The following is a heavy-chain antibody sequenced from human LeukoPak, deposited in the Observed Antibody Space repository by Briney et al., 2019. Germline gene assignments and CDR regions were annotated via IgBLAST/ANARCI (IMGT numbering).Heavy chain of an antibody. CDR3: ARGPDSSGYYPWFCDY. D-gene: IGHD3-22*01. J-gene: IGHJ4*02. Sequence: GRSLRLSCTASGFTFSSYAMHWVRQAPGKGLEWVAVISYDGSNKYCADSVKGRFTISRDNSKNTLYLQMNSLRAEDTAVYYCARGPDSSGYYPWFCDYWGQGTLVTVSS. V-gene: IGHV3-30*01. CDR1: GFTFSSYA. CDR2: ISYDGSNK.